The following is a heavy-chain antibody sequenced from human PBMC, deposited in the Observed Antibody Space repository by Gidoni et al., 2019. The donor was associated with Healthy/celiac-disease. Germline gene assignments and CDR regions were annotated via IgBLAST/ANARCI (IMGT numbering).Heavy chain of an antibody. V-gene: IGHV4-34*01. D-gene: IGHD6-13*01. CDR3: ARTNAQLVYYYYYYMDV. CDR2: INHSGST. Sequence: QVQLQQWGAGLLKLSETLSLTCAVYGGSFSGYYWSWIRQPPGKGLEWIGEINHSGSTNYNPSLKSRVTISVDTSKNQFSLKLSSVTAADTAVYYCARTNAQLVYYYYYYMDVWGKGTTVTVSS. CDR1: GGSFSGYY. J-gene: IGHJ6*03.